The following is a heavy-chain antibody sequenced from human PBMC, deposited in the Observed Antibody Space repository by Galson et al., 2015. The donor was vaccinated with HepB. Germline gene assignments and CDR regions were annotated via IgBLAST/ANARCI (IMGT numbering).Heavy chain of an antibody. CDR1: GFTFSSYG. J-gene: IGHJ3*02. CDR2: IWYDGSNK. CDR3: ARDKATVVTNDAFDI. D-gene: IGHD4-23*01. Sequence: SLRLSCAASGFTFSSYGMHWVRQAPGKGLEWVAVIWYDGSNKYCADSVKGRFTISRDNSKNTLYLQMNSLRAEDTAVYYCARDKATVVTNDAFDIWGQGTMVTVSS. V-gene: IGHV3-33*08.